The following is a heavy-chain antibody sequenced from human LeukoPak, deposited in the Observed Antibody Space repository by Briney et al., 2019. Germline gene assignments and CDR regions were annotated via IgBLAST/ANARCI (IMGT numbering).Heavy chain of an antibody. V-gene: IGHV4-38-2*02. D-gene: IGHD2/OR15-2a*01. CDR1: DYSISTDYY. Sequence: SGTLSLTCTVSDYSISTDYYWGWIRQTPGKGLEWIASISHSGSPYYNPSLKSRVTISRDVSKNLFSLTLSSVTAADAAVYYCAREGRENIAIGVHWGQGALVTVSS. CDR3: AREGRENIAIGVH. CDR2: ISHSGSP. J-gene: IGHJ4*02.